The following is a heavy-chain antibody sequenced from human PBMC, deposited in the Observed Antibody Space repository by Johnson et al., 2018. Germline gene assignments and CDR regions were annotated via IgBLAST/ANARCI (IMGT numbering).Heavy chain of an antibody. J-gene: IGHJ3*02. V-gene: IGHV3-49*03. CDR2: IRGKEYGGTT. CDR3: TGAPWYHFDSGAYRDASDT. Sequence: VQLVESGGGLVQPGRSLRLSCAASGFTFRDYAMSWFRQAPGKGLELVGLIRGKEYGGTTEYAASVKGRFTISRDDSNNIAYLQMISLKTDDTGVSYCTGAPWYHFDSGAYRDASDTWGQGTMVTVSS. CDR1: GFTFRDYA. D-gene: IGHD3-22*01.